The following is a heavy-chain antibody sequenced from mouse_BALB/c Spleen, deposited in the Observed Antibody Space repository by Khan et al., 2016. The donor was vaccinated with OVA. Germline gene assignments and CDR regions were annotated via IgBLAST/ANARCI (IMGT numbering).Heavy chain of an antibody. CDR2: IWSDGST. D-gene: IGHD2-10*01. V-gene: IGHV2-6-1*01. CDR1: GFSLTNYG. Sequence: VKLLESGPGLVAPSQSLSITCTISGFSLTNYGVHWVRQPPGKGLEWLAVIWSDGSTTYNSALKSRLTLTKANSKSQVFLKMNSLQTDDTAIYFCARQPYYHYNVMDYWGQGTSVTVSS. CDR3: ARQPYYHYNVMDY. J-gene: IGHJ4*01.